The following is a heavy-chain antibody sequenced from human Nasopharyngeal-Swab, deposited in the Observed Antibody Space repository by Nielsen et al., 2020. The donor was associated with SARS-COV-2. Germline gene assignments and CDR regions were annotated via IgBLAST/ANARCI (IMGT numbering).Heavy chain of an antibody. CDR2: ISSSGSTI. V-gene: IGHV3-11*01. J-gene: IGHJ4*02. Sequence: GGSLRLSCAASGSTFSDYYMSWIRQAPGKGLEWVSYISSSGSTIYYADSVKGRFTISRDNSKNSLYLQMNSLRAEDTAVYYCARDGKVGSSYDYWGQGTLVTVSS. D-gene: IGHD6-13*01. CDR1: GSTFSDYY. CDR3: ARDGKVGSSYDY.